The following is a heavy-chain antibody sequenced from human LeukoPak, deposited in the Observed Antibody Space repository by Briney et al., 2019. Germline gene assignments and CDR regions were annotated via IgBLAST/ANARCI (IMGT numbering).Heavy chain of an antibody. CDR1: GFTVSRYY. Sequence: GGSLRLSCAVSGFTVSRYYMSWVRQAPGTGLEWVSVIYSGGSTYYADSVKGRFTISRDNSKNTVYLQMNSLRAEDTAVYYCANLAVAATVDPWGQGTLVIVSS. CDR2: IYSGGST. J-gene: IGHJ5*02. D-gene: IGHD6-19*01. V-gene: IGHV3-66*01. CDR3: ANLAVAATVDP.